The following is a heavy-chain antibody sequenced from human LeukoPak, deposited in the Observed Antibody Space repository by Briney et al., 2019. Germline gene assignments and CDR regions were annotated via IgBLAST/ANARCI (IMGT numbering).Heavy chain of an antibody. D-gene: IGHD5-24*01. CDR2: IKQDGSKK. CDR1: GFPFSSYW. CDR3: TRVGYIDEGIDY. Sequence: PGGSLRLSCVASGFPFSSYWMTWVRQAPGKGLEWVANIKQDGSKKSYVDSVKGRFTISRDNAKNSLYLQMNSQRAEDTAIYYCTRVGYIDEGIDYWGQGTLVTVSS. V-gene: IGHV3-7*04. J-gene: IGHJ4*02.